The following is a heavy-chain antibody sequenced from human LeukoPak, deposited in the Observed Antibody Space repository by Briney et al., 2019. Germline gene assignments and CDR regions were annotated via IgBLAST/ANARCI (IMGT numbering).Heavy chain of an antibody. CDR1: GGSISSSNW. Sequence: SGTLSLTCAVSGGSISSSNWWRWVRQPPGKGLEWIGEIYHSGSTDYNPSLKSRVTISVDKSKNQFSLKLSSVTAAHTAVYYCARDYCSGSSCYSRSMDVWGKGTTVTVSS. V-gene: IGHV4-4*02. CDR3: ARDYCSGSSCYSRSMDV. J-gene: IGHJ6*04. CDR2: IYHSGST. D-gene: IGHD2-15*01.